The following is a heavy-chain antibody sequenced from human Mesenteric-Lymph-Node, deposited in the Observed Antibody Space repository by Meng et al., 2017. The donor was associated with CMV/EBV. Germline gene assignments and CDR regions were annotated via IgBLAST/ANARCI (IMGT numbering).Heavy chain of an antibody. V-gene: IGHV3-30*02. J-gene: IGHJ6*02. CDR3: ARPHDPWNLYYYALDV. CDR1: GFTFSSYG. CDR2: IRYDGSNK. D-gene: IGHD1-1*01. Sequence: GGSLRLSCAASGFTFSSYGMHWVRQAPGKGLEWVAFIRYDGSNKYYADSVKGRFTISRDNSKNTLYLQMNSLRAEDTAVYYCARPHDPWNLYYYALDVWGQGTTVTVSS.